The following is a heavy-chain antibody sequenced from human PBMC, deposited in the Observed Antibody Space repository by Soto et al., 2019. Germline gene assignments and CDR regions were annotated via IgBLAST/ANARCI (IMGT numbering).Heavy chain of an antibody. V-gene: IGHV3-21*01. CDR3: ARVTGGTGPFDAFDI. J-gene: IGHJ3*02. CDR1: GFTFSSYS. CDR2: ISSSSSYI. D-gene: IGHD1-1*01. Sequence: GGSLRLSCAASGFTFSSYSMNWVRQAPGKGLEWVSSISSSSSYIYYADSVKGRFTISRDNAKNSRYLQMNSLGAEDTAVYYCARVTGGTGPFDAFDIWGQGTMVTVSS.